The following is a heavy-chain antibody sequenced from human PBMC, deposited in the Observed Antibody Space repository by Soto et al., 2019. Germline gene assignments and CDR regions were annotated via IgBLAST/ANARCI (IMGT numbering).Heavy chain of an antibody. Sequence: ASVKVSCKASGYTFTTYGIDWVRQAPGQGLEWMGWISGYNGNTNYAQKLQGRVTMTSDTSTNTAYMELRSLRSDDTAVYYCAGEYGNYGPDYWGQGTLVTVSS. CDR1: GYTFTTYG. J-gene: IGHJ4*02. V-gene: IGHV1-18*01. D-gene: IGHD4-17*01. CDR2: ISGYNGNT. CDR3: AGEYGNYGPDY.